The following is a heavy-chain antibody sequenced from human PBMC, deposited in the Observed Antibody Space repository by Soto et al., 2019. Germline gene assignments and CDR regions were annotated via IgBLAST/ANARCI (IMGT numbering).Heavy chain of an antibody. CDR2: FDPEDGET. CDR3: ATRRYCSGGSCYRAFDI. CDR1: GYTLTELS. J-gene: IGHJ3*02. D-gene: IGHD2-15*01. Sequence: ASVKVSCKVSGYTLTELSIHWVRQAPGKGLEGVGGFDPEDGETIYAQKFQGRVTMTEDTSTDTAYMELSSLRSEDTAVYYCATRRYCSGGSCYRAFDIWGQGTMVTVSS. V-gene: IGHV1-24*01.